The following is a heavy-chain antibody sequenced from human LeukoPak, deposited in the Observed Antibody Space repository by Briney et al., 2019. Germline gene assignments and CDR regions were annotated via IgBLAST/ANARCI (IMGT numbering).Heavy chain of an antibody. J-gene: IGHJ6*03. CDR3: ARDLPVSDIVVVPAAIGYYMDV. V-gene: IGHV3-30*01. CDR1: GFTFSSYA. CDR2: ISYDGSNK. D-gene: IGHD2-2*01. Sequence: PGRSLRLSCAASGFTFSSYAMHWVRQAPGKGLEWVAVISYDGSNKYYADSVKGRFTISRDNSKNTLYLQMNSLRAEDTAVYYCARDLPVSDIVVVPAAIGYYMDVWGKGTTVTVSS.